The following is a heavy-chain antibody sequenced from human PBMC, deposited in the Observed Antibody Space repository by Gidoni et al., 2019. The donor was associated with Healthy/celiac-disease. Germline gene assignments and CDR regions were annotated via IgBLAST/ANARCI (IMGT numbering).Heavy chain of an antibody. D-gene: IGHD1-26*01. CDR3: AKGRGGGGATGSWPIDY. V-gene: IGHV3-23*01. CDR1: GFTFSSYA. CDR2: ISGRGGRT. J-gene: IGHJ4*02. Sequence: VPLLESGGGLVQPGGSLRLSCAASGFTFSSYAMSWVRQAPGKGLEWVSAISGRGGRTYNADSVKGRFTSSRDNSKNTLYLQMNSLRAEDTAVYYGAKGRGGGGATGSWPIDYWGQGTLVTVSS.